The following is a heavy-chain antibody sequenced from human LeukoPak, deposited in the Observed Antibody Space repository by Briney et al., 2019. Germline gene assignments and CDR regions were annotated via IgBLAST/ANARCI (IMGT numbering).Heavy chain of an antibody. CDR1: GGSISSSSYY. CDR2: IYYSGST. CDR3: ARVTYYDFWSGYSSNFDY. Sequence: SETPSLTCTVSGGSISSSSYYWGWIRQPPGKGLEWIGSIYYSGSTYYNPSLKSRVTISVDTSKNQFSLKLSSVTAADTAVYYCARVTYYDFWSGYSSNFDYWGQGTPVTVSS. D-gene: IGHD3-3*01. J-gene: IGHJ4*02. V-gene: IGHV4-39*01.